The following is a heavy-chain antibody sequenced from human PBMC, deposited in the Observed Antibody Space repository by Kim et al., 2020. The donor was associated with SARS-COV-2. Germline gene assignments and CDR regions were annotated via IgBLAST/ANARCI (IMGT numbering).Heavy chain of an antibody. Sequence: GGSLRLSCAASGFSFSSTEMSWVRQVPGKGLEWVSTVSESGSTTYYTDSVKGRFTISRDNSMNTLYLQMNSLRAEDTGVYYCAKNSGWYAWGQGTLVTVSS. CDR2: VSESGSTT. CDR1: GFSFSSTE. CDR3: AKNSGWYA. J-gene: IGHJ5*02. V-gene: IGHV3-23*01. D-gene: IGHD6-19*01.